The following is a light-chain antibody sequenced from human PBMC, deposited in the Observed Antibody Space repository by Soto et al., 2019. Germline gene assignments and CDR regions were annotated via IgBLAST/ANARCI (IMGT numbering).Light chain of an antibody. Sequence: DVVMTQSPLSLPVTLGQPASISCRSSQSLGSSDENTFLNWFQQRPGQSPRRLIYQVSRRDSGVPDRFSGSGSGADFTLKISRVEAEDVGVYYFMQVSHWPPWTFGQGTKVEIK. CDR3: MQVSHWPPWT. V-gene: IGKV2-30*01. CDR2: QVS. J-gene: IGKJ1*01. CDR1: QSLGSSDENTF.